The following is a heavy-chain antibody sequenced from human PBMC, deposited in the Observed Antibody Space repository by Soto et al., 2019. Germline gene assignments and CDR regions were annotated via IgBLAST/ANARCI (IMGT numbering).Heavy chain of an antibody. CDR2: ISPTSAYI. CDR3: ARDWGADAYDSAY. J-gene: IGHJ4*02. D-gene: IGHD5-12*01. CDR1: GLRFSDYV. V-gene: IGHV3-21*01. Sequence: PGGSLRLSCEASGLRFSDYVMQWVRQAPGKGLEWVSSISPTSAYIFYADSMKGRFTISRDNAKNSVYLQMNSLRAEDTAVYYCARDWGADAYDSAYWGQGTLVTVSS.